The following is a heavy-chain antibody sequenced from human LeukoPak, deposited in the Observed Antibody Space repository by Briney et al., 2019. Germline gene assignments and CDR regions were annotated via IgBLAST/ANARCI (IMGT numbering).Heavy chain of an antibody. D-gene: IGHD2-2*01. J-gene: IGHJ4*02. Sequence: ASVKVSCKASGYTFTDYYIHWVRQAPGQGLECMGWINPKSGGTNYVQKFQGRVTMTRDTSITTAYMELSSLASDDTAVYYCARRCSISCVKEGLRLGDWGQGTLVTVSS. V-gene: IGHV1-2*02. CDR3: ARRCSISCVKEGLRLGD. CDR2: INPKSGGT. CDR1: GYTFTDYY.